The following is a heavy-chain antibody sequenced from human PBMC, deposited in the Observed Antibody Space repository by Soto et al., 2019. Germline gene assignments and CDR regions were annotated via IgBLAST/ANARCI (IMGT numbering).Heavy chain of an antibody. CDR2: LNIDGSTR. V-gene: IGHV3-74*01. D-gene: IGHD3-3*01. CDR3: ARGGHYVVFSYHPVGFDY. J-gene: IGHJ4*02. CDR1: GFTFSNYW. Sequence: GSLRLSCSASGFTFSNYWMHWVRQGPGKGLVWVARLNIDGSTRNYADSVKGRFTISRDNAQNTLFLQMNSLSAEDTAVYYCARGGHYVVFSYHPVGFDYCGQGTQVTVSS.